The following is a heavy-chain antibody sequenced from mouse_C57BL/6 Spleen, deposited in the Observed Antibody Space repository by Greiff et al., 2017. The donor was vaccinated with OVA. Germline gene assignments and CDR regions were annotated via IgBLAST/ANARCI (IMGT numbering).Heavy chain of an antibody. CDR1: GYTFTSYW. D-gene: IGHD2-3*01. CDR2: IDPSDSDT. V-gene: IGHV1-69*01. J-gene: IGHJ3*01. CDR3: AGGGYSPFAY. Sequence: QVQLQQPGAELVMPGASVKLSCKASGYTFTSYWMHWVKQRPGQGLEWIGEIDPSDSDTNYNQKFKGKSTLTVDKSSSTAYMQLSSLTSEDSAVYYCAGGGYSPFAYWGQGTLVTVSA.